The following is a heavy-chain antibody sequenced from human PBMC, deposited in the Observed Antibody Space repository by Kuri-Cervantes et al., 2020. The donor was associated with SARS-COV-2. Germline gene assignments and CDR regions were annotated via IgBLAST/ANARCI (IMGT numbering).Heavy chain of an antibody. CDR3: ARGRLAVAGAEFDY. V-gene: IGHV1-69*06. J-gene: IGHJ4*02. CDR1: GGTFSSYA. D-gene: IGHD6-19*01. CDR2: IIPIFSRA. Sequence: SLKVSCKASGGTFSSYAISWVRQAPGQGLEWMGGIIPIFSRANYAQKFQGRVTITADKSTSTAYMELSSLRSDDTAVYYCARGRLAVAGAEFDYWGQGTLVTVSS.